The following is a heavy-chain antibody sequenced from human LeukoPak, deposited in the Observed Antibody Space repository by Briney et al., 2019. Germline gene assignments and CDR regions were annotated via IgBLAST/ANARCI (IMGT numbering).Heavy chain of an antibody. J-gene: IGHJ6*02. CDR2: IYSGGST. V-gene: IGHV3-66*02. D-gene: IGHD3-3*01. CDR3: ARGKVLRFMWGMDV. Sequence: GGSLRLSCAASGFTFSSYSMNWVRQAPGKGLEWVSVIYSGGSTYYADSVKGRFTISRDNSKNTLYLQMNSLRAEDTAVYYCARGKVLRFMWGMDVWGQGTTVTVSS. CDR1: GFTFSSYS.